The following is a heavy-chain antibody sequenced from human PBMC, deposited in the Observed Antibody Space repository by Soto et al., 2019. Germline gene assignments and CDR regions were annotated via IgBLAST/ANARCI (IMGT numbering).Heavy chain of an antibody. CDR3: ARTIFYYGSCARRYYYYMGV. CDR1: AGSISDSSYY. CDR2: VFYTGST. D-gene: IGHD3-10*01. V-gene: IGHV4-39*01. Sequence: PSETLSLTCTVSAGSISDSSYYWGWIRQPPGKGLEWIGSVFYTGSTDYNPSLKSRVTISVETSKNQFSLKLRSVAAADPAVYYCARTIFYYGSCARRYYYYMGVWGKGTTGAVSS. J-gene: IGHJ6*03.